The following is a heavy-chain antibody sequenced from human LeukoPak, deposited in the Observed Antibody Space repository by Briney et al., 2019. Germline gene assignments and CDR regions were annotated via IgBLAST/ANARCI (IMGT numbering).Heavy chain of an antibody. Sequence: GGSLRLSCAASGITFSNHWMHWVRQAPGKGLVWVSRINDDGTAATYADSGKGRFTISRDNAMNTLYLPMISLGAEDTAVYYCARARDATRNAFDIWGQGTMVTVSS. CDR2: INDDGTAA. CDR1: GITFSNHW. J-gene: IGHJ3*02. CDR3: ARARDATRNAFDI. V-gene: IGHV3-74*01. D-gene: IGHD2-21*01.